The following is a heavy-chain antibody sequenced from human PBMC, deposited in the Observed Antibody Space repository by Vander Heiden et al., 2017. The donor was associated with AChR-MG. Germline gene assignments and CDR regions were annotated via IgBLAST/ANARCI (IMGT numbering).Heavy chain of an antibody. J-gene: IGHJ4*02. CDR2: ISGSGGST. CDR1: GFPFRSSA. Sequence: EVQLLESGGGLVQPGGSLSLSCAASGFPFRSSAMSWVRQAQGKGREWVSAISGSGGSTYYADAVKGRFTISRENSKNTLYLQMNSLRAEDTAVYYCAKDAPYYYDSSGYYPPPTWGQGTLVTVSS. CDR3: AKDAPYYYDSSGYYPPPT. D-gene: IGHD3-22*01. V-gene: IGHV3-23*01.